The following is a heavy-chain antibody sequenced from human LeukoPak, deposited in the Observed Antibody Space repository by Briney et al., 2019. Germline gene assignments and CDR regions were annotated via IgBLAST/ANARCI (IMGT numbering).Heavy chain of an antibody. CDR2: IYYSGST. Sequence: PSETLSLTCTVSGGSISSYYWSWIRQPPGKGLEWIGYIYYSGSTNYNPSLTSRVTISVDTSKNQFSLKLSSVTAADTAVYYCARDRGGQHSSSWYNWFDPWGQGTLVTVSS. CDR1: GGSISSYY. V-gene: IGHV4-59*01. D-gene: IGHD6-13*01. CDR3: ARDRGGQHSSSWYNWFDP. J-gene: IGHJ5*02.